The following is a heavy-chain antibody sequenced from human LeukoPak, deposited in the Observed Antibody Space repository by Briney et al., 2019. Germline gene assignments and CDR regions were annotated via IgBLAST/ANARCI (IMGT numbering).Heavy chain of an antibody. Sequence: SETLSLTCTVSGGSISSYYWSWIRQPAGKGLEWIGRIYTSGSTNYNPSLKSRVTMSVDTSKNQFSLKLSSVTAADTAVYYCARDGPFAIFGVVTPGADYWGQGILVTVSS. V-gene: IGHV4-4*07. CDR3: ARDGPFAIFGVVTPGADY. CDR1: GGSISSYY. CDR2: IYTSGST. J-gene: IGHJ4*02. D-gene: IGHD3-3*01.